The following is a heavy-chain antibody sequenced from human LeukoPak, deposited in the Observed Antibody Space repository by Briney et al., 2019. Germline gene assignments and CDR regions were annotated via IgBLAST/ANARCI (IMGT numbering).Heavy chain of an antibody. CDR3: ARDVISGRRGLYYMDV. V-gene: IGHV1-8*01. CDR1: GYSLTSFD. J-gene: IGHJ6*03. D-gene: IGHD6-19*01. CDR2: MNPKRGNT. Sequence: ASVKVSCKASGYSLTSFDINWVRQGSGQGLEWMGWMNPKRGNTGYAPTFQGRVTITTDESTSTAYMELSSLRSEDTAVYYCARDVISGRRGLYYMDVWGKGTTVTVSS.